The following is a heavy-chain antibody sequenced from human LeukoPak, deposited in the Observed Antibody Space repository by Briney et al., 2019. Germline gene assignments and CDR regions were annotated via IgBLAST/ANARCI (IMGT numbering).Heavy chain of an antibody. J-gene: IGHJ4*02. CDR1: GFTFSSYA. D-gene: IGHD2-15*01. CDR3: ARDGGYCSGGSCPSYYFDY. Sequence: PGWSLRLSCAASGFTFSSYAMHWVRQAPGKGLEYVSAISSNGGSTYYANSVKGRFTISRDNSKNTLYLQMGSLRAEDMAVYYCARDGGYCSGGSCPSYYFDYWGQGTLVTVSS. CDR2: ISSNGGST. V-gene: IGHV3-64*01.